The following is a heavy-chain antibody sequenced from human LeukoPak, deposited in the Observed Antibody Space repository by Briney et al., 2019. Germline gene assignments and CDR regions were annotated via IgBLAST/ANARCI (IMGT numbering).Heavy chain of an antibody. CDR3: AKARRKRTMVESFDY. J-gene: IGHJ4*02. V-gene: IGHV3-43*02. Sequence: GGSLRLSCAASGFTFDDYAMQWVRQAPGKGLEWVSLISGDGGSTYYADSVKGRFTISRDNSKNSLYLQMNSLRTEDTALYYCAKARRKRTMVESFDYWGQGTLVTVSS. CDR2: ISGDGGST. D-gene: IGHD4/OR15-4a*01. CDR1: GFTFDDYA.